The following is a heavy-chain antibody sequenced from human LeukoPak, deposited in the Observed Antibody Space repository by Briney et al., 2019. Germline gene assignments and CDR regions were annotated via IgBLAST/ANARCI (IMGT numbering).Heavy chain of an antibody. V-gene: IGHV3-74*03. CDR1: GYTFRRDC. CDR2: ISDDGSIT. J-gene: IGHJ4*02. Sequence: GGSQRLSCAASGYTFRRDCLHWVSQAPGKGLVWVSRISDDGSITTYAESVQGRFTISRDNAKRTVFLQMNSLRVEDTAVYFCVGRYYEYNVYDRHFDFWGQGILVTVSS. D-gene: IGHD5/OR15-5a*01. CDR3: VGRYYEYNVYDRHFDF.